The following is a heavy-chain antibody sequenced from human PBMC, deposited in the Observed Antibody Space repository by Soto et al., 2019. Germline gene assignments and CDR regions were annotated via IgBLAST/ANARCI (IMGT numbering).Heavy chain of an antibody. CDR2: ISSSGSTI. D-gene: IGHD6-6*01. J-gene: IGHJ6*03. CDR1: GFTFSDYY. CDR3: ARSPARPFYYSYYMDV. Sequence: QVQLVESGGGLVKPGGSLRLSCAASGFTFSDYYMSWIRQAPGKGLEWVSYISSSGSTIYYADSVKGRFTISRNNAKNSLYMQMNSLRAEDTAVYYCARSPARPFYYSYYMDVWGKGTTVTVSS. V-gene: IGHV3-11*01.